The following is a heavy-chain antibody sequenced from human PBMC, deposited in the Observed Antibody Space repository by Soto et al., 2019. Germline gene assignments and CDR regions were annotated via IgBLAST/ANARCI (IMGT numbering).Heavy chain of an antibody. CDR2: IWYDGSNK. CDR1: GFTFSSYG. CDR3: ARGHGYYYDSSGYKPLDY. Sequence: PGGSLRLSCAASGFTFSSYGMHWVRQAPGKGLEWVAVIWYDGSNKYYADSVKGRFTISRDNSKNTLYLQMNSLRAEDTAVYYCARGHGYYYDSSGYKPLDYWGQGTLVTVSS. J-gene: IGHJ4*02. D-gene: IGHD3-22*01. V-gene: IGHV3-33*01.